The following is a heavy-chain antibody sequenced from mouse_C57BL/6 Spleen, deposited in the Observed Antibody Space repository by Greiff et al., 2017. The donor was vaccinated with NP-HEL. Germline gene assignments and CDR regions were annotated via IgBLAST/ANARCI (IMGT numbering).Heavy chain of an antibody. CDR2: IDPENGDT. CDR1: GFNIKDDY. D-gene: IGHD6-1*01. V-gene: IGHV14-4*01. Sequence: EVQLQQSGAELVRPGASVKLSCTASGFNIKDDYMHWVKQRPEQGLEWIGWIDPENGDTEYASKFQGKATITADTSSNTAYLQLSSLTSEDTAVYYCTTSRRPSFDYWGQGTTLTVSS. CDR3: TTSRRPSFDY. J-gene: IGHJ2*01.